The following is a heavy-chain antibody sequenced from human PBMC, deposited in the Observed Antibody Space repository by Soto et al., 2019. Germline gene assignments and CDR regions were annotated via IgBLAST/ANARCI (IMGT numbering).Heavy chain of an antibody. CDR1: GYTFTTYD. J-gene: IGHJ4*02. CDR3: TRNRRETGDFDF. V-gene: IGHV1-8*01. D-gene: IGHD7-27*01. Sequence: ASVKVSCKASGYTFTTYDINWLRQARGQGLQWMGWMNPDSGTTGYAQTFQGRVTLTRDTSMNTAYMELSRLTYEDTAVYYCTRNRRETGDFDFWGQGTLVTVS. CDR2: MNPDSGTT.